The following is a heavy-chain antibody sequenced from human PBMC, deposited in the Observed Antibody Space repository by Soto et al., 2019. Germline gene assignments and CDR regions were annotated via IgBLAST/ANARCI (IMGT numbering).Heavy chain of an antibody. J-gene: IGHJ4*02. CDR3: TRGYGDYVRDY. Sequence: EVQLVESGGGLVQPGGSLKLSCAVSGFTFSGSAMHWVRQASGKGLEWVGRIRSKSNSYATAYDASVKGRFTISRDDSKNTAYLQMNGRKTEDTAVYSCTRGYGDYVRDYWGQGTLVTVSS. V-gene: IGHV3-73*01. CDR1: GFTFSGSA. CDR2: IRSKSNSYAT. D-gene: IGHD4-17*01.